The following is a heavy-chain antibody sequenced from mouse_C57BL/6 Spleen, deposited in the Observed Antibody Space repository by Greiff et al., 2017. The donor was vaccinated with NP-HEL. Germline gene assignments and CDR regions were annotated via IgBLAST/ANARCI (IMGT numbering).Heavy chain of an antibody. Sequence: EVQLVESGEGLVKPGGSLKLSCAASGFTFSSYAMSWVRQTPEKRLEWVAYISSGGDYIYYADTVKGRFTISRDNARNTLYLQMSSLKAEDTAMYYCTRDLTTVGAGYFDYWGKGTTLTVSS. V-gene: IGHV5-9-1*02. CDR1: GFTFSSYA. CDR3: TRDLTTVGAGYFDY. D-gene: IGHD1-1*01. CDR2: ISSGGDYI. J-gene: IGHJ2*01.